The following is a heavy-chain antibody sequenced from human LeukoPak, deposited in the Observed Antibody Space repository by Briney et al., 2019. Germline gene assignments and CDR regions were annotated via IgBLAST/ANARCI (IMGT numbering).Heavy chain of an antibody. D-gene: IGHD3-3*01. CDR2: IYYSGST. CDR1: GGSISSYY. Sequence: PSETLSLTCTVSGGSISSYYWSWIRQPPGKGLEWIGYIYYSGSTNYNPSLKSRVTISVDTSKNQFSLQLSSVTAADTAVYYCARDLTIFGVVMTYYGMDVWGQGTTVTVSS. CDR3: ARDLTIFGVVMTYYGMDV. J-gene: IGHJ6*02. V-gene: IGHV4-59*12.